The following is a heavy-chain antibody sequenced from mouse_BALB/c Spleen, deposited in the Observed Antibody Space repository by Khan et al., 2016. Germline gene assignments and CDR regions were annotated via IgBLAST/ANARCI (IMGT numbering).Heavy chain of an antibody. V-gene: IGHV7-3*02. Sequence: EVELVESGGGLVQPGGSLRLSCATSGFTFTDYYMSWVRQPPGKALAWLGFIRNKANGYTTEYSASVKGRFTISRDNSQSILYLQMNTLRAEDSATYYCARDIGALLFDYWGQGTTLTVSS. CDR1: GFTFTDYY. J-gene: IGHJ2*01. CDR3: ARDIGALLFDY. D-gene: IGHD1-1*01. CDR2: IRNKANGYTT.